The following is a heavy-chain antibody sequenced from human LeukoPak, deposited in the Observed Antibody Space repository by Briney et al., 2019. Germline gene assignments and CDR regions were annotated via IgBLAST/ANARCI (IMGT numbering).Heavy chain of an antibody. V-gene: IGHV4-4*07. CDR1: GGSINSYY. CDR2: IYTSGSN. Sequence: ETLSLPCPVSGGSINSYYWSRIRQPAGKGLEWIGRIYTSGSNNYNPSLKSRVTISVDTSQNQFSLKLSSVTAADTAVYYCARGGYYGSGNDFRFDHWGQGTLVTVSS. CDR3: ARGGYYGSGNDFRFDH. D-gene: IGHD3-10*01. J-gene: IGHJ5*02.